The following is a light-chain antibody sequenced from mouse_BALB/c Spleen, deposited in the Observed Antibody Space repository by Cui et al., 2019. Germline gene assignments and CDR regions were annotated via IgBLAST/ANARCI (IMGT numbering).Light chain of an antibody. J-gene: IGKJ5*01. CDR2: LTS. V-gene: IGKV4-68*01. Sequence: QIVLTQSPELMSASPGEKVTMTCSASSSVSYMYWYQQKPRSSPKPWIYLTSNLASGVPARFSGSGSGTSYSLTISSMEAEDAATYYCQQWSSNPLTFGAGTKLELK. CDR3: QQWSSNPLT. CDR1: SSVSY.